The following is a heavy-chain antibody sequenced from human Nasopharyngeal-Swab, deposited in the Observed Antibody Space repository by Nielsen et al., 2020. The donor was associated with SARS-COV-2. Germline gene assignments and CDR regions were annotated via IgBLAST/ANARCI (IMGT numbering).Heavy chain of an antibody. CDR2: IIPIFGTA. D-gene: IGHD2-2*01. V-gene: IGHV1-69*01. J-gene: IGHJ5*02. CDR3: ARDLGCSSTSCYEGNWFDP. Sequence: WVRQEPGQGLEGMGGIIPIFGTANYAQKFQGRVTITADESTSTAYMELSSLRSEDTAVYYCARDLGCSSTSCYEGNWFDPWGQGTLVTVSS.